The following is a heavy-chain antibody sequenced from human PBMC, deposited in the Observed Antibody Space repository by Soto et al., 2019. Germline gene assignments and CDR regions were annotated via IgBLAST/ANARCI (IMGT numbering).Heavy chain of an antibody. V-gene: IGHV4-39*01. D-gene: IGHD3-3*01. J-gene: IGHJ6*03. Sequence: SETLSLTCTVSGGSISSSSYYWGWIRQPPGKGLEWIGSIYYSGSTYYNPSLKSRVTISVDTSKNQFSLSLSSVTAADTAVYYCARITILGVLTYYMDVWGKGTTVTVSS. CDR2: IYYSGST. CDR3: ARITILGVLTYYMDV. CDR1: GGSISSSSYY.